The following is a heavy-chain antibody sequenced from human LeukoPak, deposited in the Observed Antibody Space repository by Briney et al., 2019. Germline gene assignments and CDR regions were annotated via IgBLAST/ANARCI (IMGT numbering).Heavy chain of an antibody. CDR2: ISSSSNYI. V-gene: IGHV3-21*01. J-gene: IGHJ5*02. D-gene: IGHD2/OR15-2a*01. Sequence: GGSLRLSCAASGFTFSSYNMNWVRQAPGKGLEWVSSISSSSNYIYYADSVKGRFTISRDNATNSLYLQMKSLRAEDTAVYYCARGKTSQNIVTRKTYNWFDPWGQGTLVTVSS. CDR3: ARGKTSQNIVTRKTYNWFDP. CDR1: GFTFSSYN.